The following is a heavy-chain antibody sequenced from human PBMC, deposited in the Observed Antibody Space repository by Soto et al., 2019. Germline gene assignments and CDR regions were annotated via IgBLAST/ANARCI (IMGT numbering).Heavy chain of an antibody. D-gene: IGHD6-19*01. CDR1: GGSINSYY. CDR2: IYYSGST. CDR3: ASRIAVAGSYYYYGMDV. J-gene: IGHJ6*02. V-gene: IGHV4-59*01. Sequence: SETLSLTCTVSGGSINSYYWSWIRQPPGKGLEWIGYIYYSGSTNYNPSLKSRVTISVDTSKNQFSLKLSSVTAADTAVYYCASRIAVAGSYYYYGMDVWGQGTTVTAP.